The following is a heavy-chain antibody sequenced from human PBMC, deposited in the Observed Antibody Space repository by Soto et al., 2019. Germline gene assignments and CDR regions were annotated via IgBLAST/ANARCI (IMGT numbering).Heavy chain of an antibody. D-gene: IGHD1-1*01. J-gene: IGHJ4*02. CDR1: GFTFRSYG. CDR3: AKNDVPLSNDLYFDY. V-gene: IGHV3-30*18. CDR2: ISFDGSNK. Sequence: PVGSLRLSCVSSGFTFRSYGMHWVRHSSGKGLEWVAVISFDGSNKYYADSVKGRFTISRDNSKNTLYLQMDSLRAEDTAVYYCAKNDVPLSNDLYFDYLGQGPLGTVSS.